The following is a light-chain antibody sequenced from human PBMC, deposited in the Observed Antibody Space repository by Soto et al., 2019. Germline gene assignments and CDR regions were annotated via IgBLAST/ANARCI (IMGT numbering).Light chain of an antibody. V-gene: IGLV2-14*01. Sequence: QSALTQPASVSGSPGQSITISCTGTSSDVGGYNYVSWYQQHPGKAPKLMIYEVNNRPSGVSNRFSASKSGNTASLTISGLQAEDEADYYCTSYTLSSTGVFGGGTKLTVL. CDR3: TSYTLSSTGV. CDR2: EVN. CDR1: SSDVGGYNY. J-gene: IGLJ3*02.